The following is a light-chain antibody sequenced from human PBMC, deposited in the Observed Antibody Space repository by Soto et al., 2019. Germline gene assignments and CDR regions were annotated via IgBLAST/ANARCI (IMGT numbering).Light chain of an antibody. Sequence: EIVMTQSPATLSVPPGERATLSCRASQSVSSNLAWYQQKPGQAPRLLIYGASTRPTGIPARFSGSGSGTEFTLTISSLQSEDFAVYYCQQYNNWPPGTFGQGTKVEIK. V-gene: IGKV3-15*01. CDR1: QSVSSN. J-gene: IGKJ1*01. CDR2: GAS. CDR3: QQYNNWPPGT.